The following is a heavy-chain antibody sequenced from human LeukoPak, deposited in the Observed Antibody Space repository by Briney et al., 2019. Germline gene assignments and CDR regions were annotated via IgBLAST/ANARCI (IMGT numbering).Heavy chain of an antibody. CDR2: ISGSGGST. D-gene: IGHD4-23*01. CDR3: AREDTVVPLAY. V-gene: IGHV3-23*01. Sequence: GGSLRLSCAASGFTFSSYAMSWVRQAPGKGLEWVSAISGSGGSTYYADSVKGRFTISRDNAKNSLYLQMNSLRAEDTAVYYCAREDTVVPLAYWGQGTLVTVSS. CDR1: GFTFSSYA. J-gene: IGHJ4*02.